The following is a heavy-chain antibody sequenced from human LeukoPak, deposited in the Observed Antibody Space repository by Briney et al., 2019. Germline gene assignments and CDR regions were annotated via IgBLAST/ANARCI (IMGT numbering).Heavy chain of an antibody. CDR3: ASWPGGWYGEDS. Sequence: SGGSLRLSCAASGFTFITYSMHWVRQAPGKGLEGGSYIDPISRTIYYAASVKGRFTISRDTFENTVNLQMNSLRADDTAVYYCASWPGGWYGEDSWGQGTLVTVSS. CDR2: IDPISRTI. V-gene: IGHV3-48*01. D-gene: IGHD6-19*01. CDR1: GFTFITYS. J-gene: IGHJ4*02.